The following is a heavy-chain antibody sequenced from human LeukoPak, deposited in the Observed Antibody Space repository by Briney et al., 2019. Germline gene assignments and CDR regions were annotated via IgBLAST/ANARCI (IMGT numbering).Heavy chain of an antibody. V-gene: IGHV3-30*01. Sequence: GRSLRLSCAASGFTFSSYAMHWVRQAPGKGLEWVAVISYDGSNKYYADSVKGRFTITSDNSKNTLYLQMNSLRAEDTAVYYCARKLAGHYFDYWGQGTLVTVSS. J-gene: IGHJ4*02. D-gene: IGHD6-19*01. CDR2: ISYDGSNK. CDR3: ARKLAGHYFDY. CDR1: GFTFSSYA.